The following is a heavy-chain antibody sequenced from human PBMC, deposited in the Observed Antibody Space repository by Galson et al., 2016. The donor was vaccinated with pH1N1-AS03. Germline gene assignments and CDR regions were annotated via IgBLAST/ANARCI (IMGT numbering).Heavy chain of an antibody. V-gene: IGHV3-23*01. D-gene: IGHD5-24*01. CDR3: AKRSQWLLGLYYYYGLDV. CDR1: GVIFSSAD. CDR2: INGGNGET. Sequence: SLRLSCAASGVIFSSADMSWVRQAPGKGFQWVSGINGGNGETHYADSVKGRFTVSRDNSKNTLYLQMNSLRAEDTALYYCAKRSQWLLGLYYYYGLDVWGQGTTVTVSS. J-gene: IGHJ6*02.